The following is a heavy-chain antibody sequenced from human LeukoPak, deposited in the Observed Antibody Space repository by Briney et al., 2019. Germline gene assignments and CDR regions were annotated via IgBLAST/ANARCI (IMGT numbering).Heavy chain of an antibody. Sequence: GGSLRLSCAASGFAFSSYWMTWVRQAPGKGLEWVASLNEDGSKRSYVGSVKGRFTISRDNAQKSLYLQMNSLTADDTAVYYCVRAVTSMDGYWGQGTLVTVSS. CDR2: LNEDGSKR. J-gene: IGHJ4*02. CDR3: VRAVTSMDGY. V-gene: IGHV3-7*03. D-gene: IGHD5-18*01. CDR1: GFAFSSYW.